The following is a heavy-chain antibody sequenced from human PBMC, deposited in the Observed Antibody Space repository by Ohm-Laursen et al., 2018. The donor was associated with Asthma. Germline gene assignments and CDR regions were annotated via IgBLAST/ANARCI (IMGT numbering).Heavy chain of an antibody. Sequence: LSLTCAVSGDSISSSYWWSWVRQAPGKGLEWVSAISGSGGSTYYADSVKGRFTISRDNSKNTLYLQMNSLRAEDTAVYYCARAIAATFGMDVWGQGTTVTVSS. V-gene: IGHV3-23*01. CDR2: ISGSGGST. CDR3: ARAIAATFGMDV. D-gene: IGHD2-15*01. J-gene: IGHJ6*02. CDR1: GDSISSSY.